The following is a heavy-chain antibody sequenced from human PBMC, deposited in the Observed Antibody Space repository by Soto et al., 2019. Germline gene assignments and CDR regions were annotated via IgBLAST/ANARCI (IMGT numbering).Heavy chain of an antibody. V-gene: IGHV1-18*01. Sequence: GASVKVSFKASGYTFTSYGISWVRQAPGQGLEWMGWISAYNGNTNYAQKLQGRVTMTTDTSTSTAYMELRSLRSDDTAVYYCARELLWFGELAYGMDVWGQGTTVTVSS. CDR3: ARELLWFGELAYGMDV. CDR1: GYTFTSYG. D-gene: IGHD3-10*01. CDR2: ISAYNGNT. J-gene: IGHJ6*02.